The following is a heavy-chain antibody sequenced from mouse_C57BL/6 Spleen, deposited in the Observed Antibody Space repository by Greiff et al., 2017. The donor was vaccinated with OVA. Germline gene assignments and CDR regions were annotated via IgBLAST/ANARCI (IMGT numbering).Heavy chain of an antibody. CDR2: ISSGSSTF. CDR1: GFTFSDYG. V-gene: IGHV5-17*01. CDR3: ARGWDAAY. Sequence: EVHLVESGGGLVKPGGSLKLSCAASGFTFSDYGMHWVRQAPEKGLEWVAYISSGSSTFSYADTVKGRFTISRDNAKNTLFLQMTSLRAEDTAMYYCARGWDAAYWGQGTLVTVSA. J-gene: IGHJ3*01. D-gene: IGHD4-1*01.